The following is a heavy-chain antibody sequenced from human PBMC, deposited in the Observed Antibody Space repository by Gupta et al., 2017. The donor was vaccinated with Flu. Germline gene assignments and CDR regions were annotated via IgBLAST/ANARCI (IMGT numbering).Heavy chain of an antibody. Sequence: QVQLVESGGGVVQPGRSLRLSCAASGFTFSSYGMHWVRQAPGKGLEWVAVISYDGSNKYDADAVKGRFTISRDNSKNTLYLQMKSLRAEDTAVYYCAKPDAYQLPYFDYGGQGTLVTVSS. V-gene: IGHV3-30*18. CDR3: AKPDAYQLPYFDY. J-gene: IGHJ4*02. CDR1: GFTFSSYG. CDR2: ISYDGSNK. D-gene: IGHD2-2*01.